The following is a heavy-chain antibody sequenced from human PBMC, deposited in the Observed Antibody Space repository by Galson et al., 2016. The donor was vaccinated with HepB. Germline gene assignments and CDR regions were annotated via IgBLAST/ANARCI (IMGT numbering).Heavy chain of an antibody. V-gene: IGHV1-18*01. J-gene: IGHJ5*02. CDR1: GFTFTAYG. Sequence: SVKVSCKASGFTFTAYGISWVRQAPGQGLEWMGWINAYNGNTNYAQSFQGRVTMTTDTSTGTAYMELWNLRSDDTALYYCARGLGDYDFYPWGQGTLVTVSS. CDR2: INAYNGNT. D-gene: IGHD4-17*01. CDR3: ARGLGDYDFYP.